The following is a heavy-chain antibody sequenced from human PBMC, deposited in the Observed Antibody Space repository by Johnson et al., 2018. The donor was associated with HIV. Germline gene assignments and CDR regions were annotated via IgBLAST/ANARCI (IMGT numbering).Heavy chain of an antibody. CDR1: GFTFDDYA. V-gene: IGHV3-30*02. D-gene: IGHD4-23*01. CDR3: ARIVRMTTVVIGDAFDI. CDR2: IRYDGSNK. J-gene: IGHJ3*02. Sequence: QVQLVESGGGVVQPGGSLRLSCAASGFTFDDYAMHWVRQAPGKGLEWVAFIRYDGSNKYYADSVKGRFTISRDNSKNTLYLQMNSLRAEDTAVYYCARIVRMTTVVIGDAFDIWGQGTKVTVSS.